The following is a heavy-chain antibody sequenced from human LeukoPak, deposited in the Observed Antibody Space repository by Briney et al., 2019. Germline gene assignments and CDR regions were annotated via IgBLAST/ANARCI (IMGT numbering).Heavy chain of an antibody. CDR1: GGTFSSYV. Sequence: ASVKVSCKASGGTFSSYVISWVRQAPGQGLEWMGGIIPIFGTANYAQKFQGRVTITADESTSTAYMELSSLRSEDTAVYYSARDTPSHYYDSSGYYSDAFDIWGQGTMVTVSS. V-gene: IGHV1-69*13. J-gene: IGHJ3*02. CDR2: IIPIFGTA. CDR3: ARDTPSHYYDSSGYYSDAFDI. D-gene: IGHD3-22*01.